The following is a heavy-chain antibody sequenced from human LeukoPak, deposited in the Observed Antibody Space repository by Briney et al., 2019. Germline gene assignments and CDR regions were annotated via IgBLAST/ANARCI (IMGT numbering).Heavy chain of an antibody. CDR2: ISAYNGNT. CDR1: GYIFTSYG. D-gene: IGHD2-15*01. V-gene: IGHV1-18*01. J-gene: IGHJ4*02. Sequence: ASVKVSCKASGYIFTSYGISWVRQAPGQGLEWMGWISAYNGNTNYAQKFQGRVTVTTDTSTSTAYMELNSLRSDDTAVYYCAREYCRGGVCFSVDYWGQGTLVTVSS. CDR3: AREYCRGGVCFSVDY.